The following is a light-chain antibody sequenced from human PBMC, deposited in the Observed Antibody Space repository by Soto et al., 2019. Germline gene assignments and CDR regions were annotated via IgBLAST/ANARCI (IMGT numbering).Light chain of an antibody. V-gene: IGLV2-8*01. CDR2: EVS. J-gene: IGLJ1*01. CDR1: STDAGDYNY. Sequence: QSALTQPPSASGSPGQSVTISCTGTSTDAGDYNYVAWFQQHPGKAPKLMIYEVSKRPSGVPDRFSGSKSGNTASLSVSGLQAEDEADYYCSSYAGTNNPYVFGTGTKLTVL. CDR3: SSYAGTNNPYV.